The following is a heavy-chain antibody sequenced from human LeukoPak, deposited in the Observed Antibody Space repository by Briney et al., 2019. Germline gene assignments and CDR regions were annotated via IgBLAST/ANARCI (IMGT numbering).Heavy chain of an antibody. CDR3: ARDQVDVWSLAYCGGDCYPDAFDI. V-gene: IGHV3-33*01. J-gene: IGHJ3*02. CDR1: GFTFSSYG. D-gene: IGHD2-21*02. Sequence: GGFLRLSCAASGFTFSSYGMHWVRQAPGKGLEWVAVIWYDGSNKYYADSVKGRFTISRDNSKNTPYLQMNSLRAEDTAVYYCARDQVDVWSLAYCGGDCYPDAFDIWGQGTMVTVSS. CDR2: IWYDGSNK.